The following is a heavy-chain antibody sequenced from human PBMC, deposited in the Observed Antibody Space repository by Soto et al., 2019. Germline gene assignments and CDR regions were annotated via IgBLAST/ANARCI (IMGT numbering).Heavy chain of an antibody. CDR2: ISKSGSTK. D-gene: IGHD3-22*01. CDR3: VRDRFDSSGYCPFDY. CDR1: GFPFSRYE. Sequence: GGSLRLSCAASGFPFSRYEMHWVRQAPGKGLEWISFISKSGSTKYYADSVTGRFTISRDDARNSLFLQMNSLRAEDSAVYFCVRDRFDSSGYCPFDYWGPGTLVTVS. J-gene: IGHJ4*02. V-gene: IGHV3-48*03.